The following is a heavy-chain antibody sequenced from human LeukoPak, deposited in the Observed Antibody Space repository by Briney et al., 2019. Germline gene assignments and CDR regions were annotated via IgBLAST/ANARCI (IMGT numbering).Heavy chain of an antibody. Sequence: GRSLRLSCAASGFTFSTYAMGWVRQAPGKGLEWVSSISASGDTTYYADSVKGRFTISRGNSKNTLYLQMNSLRSEDTAVYYCARERTVAGLFDYWGQGTLVTVSS. CDR2: ISASGDTT. CDR1: GFTFSTYA. D-gene: IGHD6-19*01. CDR3: ARERTVAGLFDY. J-gene: IGHJ4*02. V-gene: IGHV3-23*01.